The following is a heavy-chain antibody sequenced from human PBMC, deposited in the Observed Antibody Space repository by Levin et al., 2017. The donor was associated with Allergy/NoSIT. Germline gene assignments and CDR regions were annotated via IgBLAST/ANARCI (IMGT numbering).Heavy chain of an antibody. D-gene: IGHD6-19*01. V-gene: IGHV1-69*01. CDR1: GGTFSSYA. CDR2: IIPIFGTA. Sequence: KISCKASGGTFSSYAISWVRQAPGQGLEWMGGIIPIFGTANYAQKFQGRVTITADESTSTAYMELSSLRSEDTAVYYCARLAGQQGPGGIDYWGQGTLVTVSS. J-gene: IGHJ4*02. CDR3: ARLAGQQGPGGIDY.